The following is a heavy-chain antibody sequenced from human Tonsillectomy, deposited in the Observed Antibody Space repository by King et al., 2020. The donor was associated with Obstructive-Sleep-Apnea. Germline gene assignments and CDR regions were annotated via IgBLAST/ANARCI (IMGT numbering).Heavy chain of an antibody. CDR1: GYTSTSYY. V-gene: IGHV1-46*01. J-gene: IGHJ3*02. Sequence: QLVQSGAEVKKPGASVKVSCKASGYTSTSYYMHWVRQAPGQGLEWMGIINLSGGTANYAQKFQGRVTMTRDTSTSTVYMEVSSLRSEDMAIYYCARDPGSSGSDIWGQGTMVTVSS. CDR3: ARDPGSSGSDI. D-gene: IGHD6-25*01. CDR2: INLSGGTA.